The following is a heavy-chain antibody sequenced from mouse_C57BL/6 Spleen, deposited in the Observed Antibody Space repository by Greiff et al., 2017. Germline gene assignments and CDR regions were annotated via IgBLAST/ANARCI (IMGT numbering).Heavy chain of an antibody. CDR2: IDPETGGT. Sequence: LQESGAELVRPGASVTLSCKASGYTFTDYELHWVKPTPVHGLEWIGAIDPETGGTAYNQKFKGQAILTADKSSSTAYMELRSLTSEDSAVYYCTRHRLDYWGQGTTLTVSS. V-gene: IGHV1-15*01. CDR1: GYTFTDYE. CDR3: TRHRLDY. J-gene: IGHJ2*01.